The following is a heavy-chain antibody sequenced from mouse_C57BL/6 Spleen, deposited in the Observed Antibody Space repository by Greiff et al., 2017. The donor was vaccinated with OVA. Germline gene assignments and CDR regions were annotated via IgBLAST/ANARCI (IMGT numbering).Heavy chain of an antibody. V-gene: IGHV1-18*01. Sequence: EVQLQQSGPELVKPGASVKIPCKASGYTFTDYNMDWVKQSHGKSLEWIGDINPNNGGTIYNQKFKGKATLTVDKSSSTAYMELRSLTSEDTAVYYCAREGDGYYRGFAYWGQGTLVTVSA. J-gene: IGHJ3*01. D-gene: IGHD2-3*01. CDR3: AREGDGYYRGFAY. CDR2: INPNNGGT. CDR1: GYTFTDYN.